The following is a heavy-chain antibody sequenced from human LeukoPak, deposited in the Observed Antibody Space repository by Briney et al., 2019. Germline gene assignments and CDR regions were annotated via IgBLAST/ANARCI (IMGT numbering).Heavy chain of an antibody. CDR1: GFTFSNAW. D-gene: IGHD5-12*01. CDR3: TTVGVATSGFFGP. V-gene: IGHV3-15*05. Sequence: GGSLRLSCAASGFTFSNAWMTWVRQAPGKGLEWVGRIKNKPVGGTTDYAAPVKGRFTISRVDSINTLYLQMNSLKTEDTAFYYCTTVGVATSGFFGPWGQGTLVTVSS. CDR2: IKNKPVGGTT. J-gene: IGHJ5*02.